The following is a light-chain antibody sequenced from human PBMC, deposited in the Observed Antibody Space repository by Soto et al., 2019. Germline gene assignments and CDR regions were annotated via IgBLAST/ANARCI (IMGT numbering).Light chain of an antibody. Sequence: DIQMTQSPTSLSASVGDRVTITCRAGQNIFTYLNWYQQTPGKAPKLLIYAASNLQSGVPSRFSGSGSGTDFTLTISSLQPEDFATYYCQQSYSTPRTFGPGTKLDIK. CDR1: QNIFTY. CDR3: QQSYSTPRT. CDR2: AAS. V-gene: IGKV1-39*01. J-gene: IGKJ3*01.